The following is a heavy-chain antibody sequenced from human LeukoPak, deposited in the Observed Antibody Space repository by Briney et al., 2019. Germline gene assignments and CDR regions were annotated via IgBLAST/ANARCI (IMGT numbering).Heavy chain of an antibody. D-gene: IGHD2-15*01. CDR3: IAFESGRYH. CDR2: VKRKSDGGTA. V-gene: IGHV3-15*01. CDR1: GFSFTNAW. Sequence: GGSLRLSCAASGFSFTNAWMNWVRQAPGKGLEWVGRVKRKSDGGTADYAAPVEGRFTISRDDSKNTLYLQINSLKTEDTAIYYCIAFESGRYHWGQGTLVTVSS. J-gene: IGHJ5*02.